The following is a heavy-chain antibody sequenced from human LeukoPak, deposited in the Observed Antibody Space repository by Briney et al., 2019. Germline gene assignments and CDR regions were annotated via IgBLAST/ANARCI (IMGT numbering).Heavy chain of an antibody. J-gene: IGHJ4*02. D-gene: IGHD3-22*01. CDR3: ARDRHKYNYDSGGYPPY. CDR2: ISSSGSTI. CDR1: GFTFSSFG. V-gene: IGHV3-48*04. Sequence: GGSLRLSCAASGFTFSSFGMSWVRQAPGKGLEWVSYISSSGSTIYYADSVKGRFTISRDNAKNSLYLQMNTLRAEDTAVYYCARDRHKYNYDSGGYPPYWGQGTLVTVSS.